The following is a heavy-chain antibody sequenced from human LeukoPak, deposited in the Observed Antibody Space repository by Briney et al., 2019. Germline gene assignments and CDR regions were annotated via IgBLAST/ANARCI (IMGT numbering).Heavy chain of an antibody. Sequence: ASVEVSCKASGYTFTGYYMHWVRQAPGQGLEWMGWINPNSGGTNYAQKFQGRVTMTRDTSISTAYMELSRLRSDDTAVYYCARDDRYSSGWPFDYWGQGTLVTVSS. CDR1: GYTFTGYY. CDR3: ARDDRYSSGWPFDY. CDR2: INPNSGGT. D-gene: IGHD6-19*01. V-gene: IGHV1-2*02. J-gene: IGHJ4*02.